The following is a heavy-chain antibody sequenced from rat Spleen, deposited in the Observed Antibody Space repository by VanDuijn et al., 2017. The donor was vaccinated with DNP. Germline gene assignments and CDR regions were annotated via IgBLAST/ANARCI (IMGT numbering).Heavy chain of an antibody. CDR3: ARSLATVVPTGAMDV. CDR1: GFSLTSYT. CDR2: MSSGGST. J-gene: IGHJ2*01. D-gene: IGHD1-3*01. Sequence: QVQLKESGPGLVQPSQTLSLTCTVSGFSLTSYTVSWVRQPPGKGLEWIASMSSGGSTYYNSPLKSRLSISRDTSKSQVFLKMNSVQTEDSAMYFCARSLATVVPTGAMDVWGQGVMVTVSS. V-gene: IGHV2-6*01.